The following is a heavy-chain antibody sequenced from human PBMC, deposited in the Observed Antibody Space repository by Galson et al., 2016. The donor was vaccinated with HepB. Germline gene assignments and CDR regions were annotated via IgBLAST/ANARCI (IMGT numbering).Heavy chain of an antibody. V-gene: IGHV5-51*01. CDR3: ARGDPYGLYYMDV. CDR2: IYPADSDT. J-gene: IGHJ6*03. CDR1: GYSFASYW. D-gene: IGHD3-10*01. Sequence: QSGAEVKKPGESLKISCKASGYSFASYWIGWVRQMPGKGLEWMGIIYPADSDTRYSPSFQGRVTISADKSISTASLQWSSLKASDTAIYYCARGDPYGLYYMDVWGNGTTVTVSS.